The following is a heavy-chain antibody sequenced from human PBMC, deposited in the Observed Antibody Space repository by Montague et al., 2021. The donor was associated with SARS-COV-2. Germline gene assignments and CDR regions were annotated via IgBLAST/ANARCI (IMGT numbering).Heavy chain of an antibody. V-gene: IGHV4-61*02. CDR3: ARDQPAYCTGGNCHPFDY. CDR2: IYNSGST. D-gene: IGHD2-15*01. CDR1: GATISRGAYS. J-gene: IGHJ4*03. Sequence: TLSLTCTVYGATISRGAYSWNWVPQPAGKGMEWIGRIYNSGSTNYNTSLKSRVTMSVDTSKNQFSLRLSYVTAADTAVYYCARDQPAYCTGGNCHPFDYWGPVTLISVAS.